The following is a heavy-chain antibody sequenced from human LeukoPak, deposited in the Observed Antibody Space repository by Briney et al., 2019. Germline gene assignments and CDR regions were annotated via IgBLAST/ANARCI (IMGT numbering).Heavy chain of an antibody. J-gene: IGHJ4*02. Sequence: MPSETLSLTCTVSGGSISSYYWSWIRQHPGKGLEWIGYIHYSGSTYYNPSLKSRITISVDTSKKQFSLKLSSVTAADTAVYYCARVGVAAKSSRYFDYWGQGTLVTVSS. V-gene: IGHV4-59*06. D-gene: IGHD2-15*01. CDR2: IHYSGST. CDR1: GGSISSYY. CDR3: ARVGVAAKSSRYFDY.